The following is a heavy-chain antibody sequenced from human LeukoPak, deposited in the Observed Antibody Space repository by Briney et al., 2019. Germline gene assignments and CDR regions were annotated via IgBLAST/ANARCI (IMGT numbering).Heavy chain of an antibody. CDR2: ISAYNGNT. Sequence: ASAKVSCKASGYTFTSYGISWVRQAPGQGLEWMGWISAYNGNTNYAQKLQGRVTMTTDTSTSTAYMELRSLRSDDTAVYYCAVYAPGYCSGGSCYSVIDYFDYWGQGTLVTVSS. V-gene: IGHV1-18*01. CDR3: AVYAPGYCSGGSCYSVIDYFDY. J-gene: IGHJ4*02. D-gene: IGHD2-15*01. CDR1: GYTFTSYG.